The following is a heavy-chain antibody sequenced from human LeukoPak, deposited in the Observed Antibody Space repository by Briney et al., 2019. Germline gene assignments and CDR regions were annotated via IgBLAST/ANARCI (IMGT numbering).Heavy chain of an antibody. D-gene: IGHD6-13*01. Sequence: GGSLRLSCAASGVTFSSYSMNWVRQAPGKGLEWVSLIYSGGNTYYADSVKGRFTISRDNSKNTLYLQMNSLRAEDTAVYYCARRGSGTWLFDYWGQGTLVTVSS. CDR1: GVTFSSYS. CDR3: ARRGSGTWLFDY. V-gene: IGHV3-53*01. J-gene: IGHJ4*02. CDR2: IYSGGNT.